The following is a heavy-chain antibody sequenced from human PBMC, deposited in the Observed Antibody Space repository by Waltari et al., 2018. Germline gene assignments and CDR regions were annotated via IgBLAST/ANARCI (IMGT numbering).Heavy chain of an antibody. J-gene: IGHJ5*02. CDR3: ARADYYYDKNWFDP. D-gene: IGHD3-22*01. V-gene: IGHV4-30-4*08. CDR1: VVPISSVYDH. CDR2: VYYSGST. Sequence: QVQLQESGPGLVKPSQTLSLTCPVSVVPISSVYDHWNWIRQPPGKGLEWIGYVYYSGSTYYNPSLKSRLTISVDTSKNQFYLHLNSVTAADTAVYYCARADYYYDKNWFDPWGQGTPVTVSS.